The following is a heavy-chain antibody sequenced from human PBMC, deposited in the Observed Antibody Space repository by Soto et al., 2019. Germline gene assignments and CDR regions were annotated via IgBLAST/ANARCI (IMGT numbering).Heavy chain of an antibody. CDR2: ISSIGSYI. J-gene: IGHJ4*02. CDR1: GFTLRSYS. CDR3: ARDVGPTVAAGFDY. D-gene: IGHD6-19*01. Sequence: EVQLVESGGGLVKPGGSLRLSCAASGFTLRSYSMNWVRQAPGKGLEWVSSISSIGSYIYYADSVKGRFTISRDNAKNSLYLEMSGLRAEDPALYYCARDVGPTVAAGFDYWGRGTLVTVSS. V-gene: IGHV3-21*01.